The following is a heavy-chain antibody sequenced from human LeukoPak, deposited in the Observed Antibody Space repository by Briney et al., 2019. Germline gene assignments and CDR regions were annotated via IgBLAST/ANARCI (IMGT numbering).Heavy chain of an antibody. CDR1: GYTFTNYD. Sequence: ASVKVSCKASGYTFTNYDIDWVRQATGQGLEWMGWMNPNSGNTAYAQEFQGRVTMTRNTSISTAYMELSSLRSEDTAVYYCARAALRANWFDPWGQGTLVTVSS. D-gene: IGHD3-10*01. J-gene: IGHJ5*02. CDR3: ARAALRANWFDP. CDR2: MNPNSGNT. V-gene: IGHV1-8*01.